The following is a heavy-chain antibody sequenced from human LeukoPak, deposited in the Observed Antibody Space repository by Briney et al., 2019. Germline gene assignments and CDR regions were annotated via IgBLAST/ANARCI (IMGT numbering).Heavy chain of an antibody. D-gene: IGHD3-10*01. CDR1: GGSFSGYY. CDR2: INHSGST. J-gene: IGHJ3*02. CDR3: ARGRGAFDI. V-gene: IGHV4-34*01. Sequence: SETLSLTCAVYGGSFSGYYWSWIRQPPGKGLEWIGEINHSGSTNYNPSLKSRVTISVDTSKNQFSLKLSSVTAADTAVYYCARGRGAFDIWGQGTMVTVSS.